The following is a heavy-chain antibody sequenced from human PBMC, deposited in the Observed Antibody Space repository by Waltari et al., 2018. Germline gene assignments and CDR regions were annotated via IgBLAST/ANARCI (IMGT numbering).Heavy chain of an antibody. J-gene: IGHJ4*02. CDR3: ASGSYSYGLGY. D-gene: IGHD5-18*01. CDR2: ISSSSSTI. Sequence: EVQLVESGGGLVQPGGSLSLSCAASGFTFSSYGMNWVRQAPGKGLEWVSYISSSSSTIYYADSVKGRFTISRDNAKRSLYLQMNSLRAEDTAVYYCASGSYSYGLGYWGQGTLVTVSS. CDR1: GFTFSSYG. V-gene: IGHV3-48*01.